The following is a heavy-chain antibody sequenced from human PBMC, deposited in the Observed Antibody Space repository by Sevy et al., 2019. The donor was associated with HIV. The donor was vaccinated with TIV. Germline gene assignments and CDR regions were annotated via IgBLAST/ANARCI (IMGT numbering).Heavy chain of an antibody. CDR2: ISGSGRYT. CDR1: EFTFSSYA. CDR3: AKGFCSGGTCSRDYYYYGMDV. Sequence: GGSLRLSCAASEFTFSSYAMSWVRQAPGKGLEWVSSISGSGRYTYYADSVEGRFTISRDNSKNTLYVQMNSLRAEDTAVYYCAKGFCSGGTCSRDYYYYGMDVLGQGTSVTVSS. V-gene: IGHV3-23*01. D-gene: IGHD2-15*01. J-gene: IGHJ6*02.